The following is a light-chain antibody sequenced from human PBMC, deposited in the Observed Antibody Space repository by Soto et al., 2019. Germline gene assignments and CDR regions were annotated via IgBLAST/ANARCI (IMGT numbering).Light chain of an antibody. Sequence: QSALTQPASVSGSPGQSITISCSGTTSDVGGYNPLSSHQQHPAKAPKLLIYEGTQRPSGVSSRFSGSKSGNTASLTISGLQAEDEADYYCCSYASSSSYVFGTGTKVTVL. CDR2: EGT. J-gene: IGLJ1*01. V-gene: IGLV2-23*01. CDR1: TSDVGGYNP. CDR3: CSYASSSSYV.